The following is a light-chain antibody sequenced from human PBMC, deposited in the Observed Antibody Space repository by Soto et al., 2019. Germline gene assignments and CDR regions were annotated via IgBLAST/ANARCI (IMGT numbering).Light chain of an antibody. CDR2: GAS. CDR1: QSVSSN. CDR3: QQYSSHPLT. Sequence: EIVMTQSPATLSVSPGERATLSCRASQSVSSNLAWHQQKPGQAPRLLIFGASMRATGIPDRFSGSGSGTDFTLTISRLEPEDFAVYYCQQYSSHPLTFGGGTKVDI. J-gene: IGKJ4*01. V-gene: IGKV3D-15*01.